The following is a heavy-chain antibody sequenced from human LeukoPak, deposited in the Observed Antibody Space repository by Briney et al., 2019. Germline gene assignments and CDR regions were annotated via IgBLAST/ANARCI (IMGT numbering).Heavy chain of an antibody. CDR2: IRSKAYGGTT. V-gene: IGHV3-49*03. CDR3: TRRLRYFDWLLGAFDY. D-gene: IGHD3-9*01. J-gene: IGHJ4*02. CDR1: GFTFGDYA. Sequence: GGSLRLSCTASGFTFGDYAMSWFRQAPGKGLEWVGFIRSKAYGGTTEYAASVKGRFTISRDDSKSIAYLQMNSLKTEDTAVYYCTRRLRYFDWLLGAFDYWGQGTLVTVSS.